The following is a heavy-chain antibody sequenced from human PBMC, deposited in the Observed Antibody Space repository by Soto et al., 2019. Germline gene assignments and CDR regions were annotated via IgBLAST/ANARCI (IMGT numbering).Heavy chain of an antibody. J-gene: IGHJ4*02. CDR1: GFSISNYG. D-gene: IGHD4-4*01. Sequence: GGSLRLSCAASGFSISNYGMQWVRQAPGKGLEWVAIIFSDGSNKYHADSVKGRFTISRDNSKNTLYLQMDSLTAGDTAVYYCARHRGPYSATYYLDFWGQGTLVTVS. V-gene: IGHV3-33*01. CDR2: IFSDGSNK. CDR3: ARHRGPYSATYYLDF.